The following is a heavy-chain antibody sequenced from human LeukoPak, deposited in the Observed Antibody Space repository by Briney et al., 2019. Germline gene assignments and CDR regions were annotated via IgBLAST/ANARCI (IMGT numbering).Heavy chain of an antibody. J-gene: IGHJ4*02. V-gene: IGHV4-61*02. Sequence: SQTLSLTCTVSGGSISSGSYYWSWIRQPAGTGLEWIGRIYTSGSTNYNPSFKSRVTISVDTSKNQFSLKLSSVTAADTAVYYCARGGYYGSFDYWGQGTLVTVSS. CDR3: ARGGYYGSFDY. D-gene: IGHD1-26*01. CDR2: IYTSGST. CDR1: GGSISSGSYY.